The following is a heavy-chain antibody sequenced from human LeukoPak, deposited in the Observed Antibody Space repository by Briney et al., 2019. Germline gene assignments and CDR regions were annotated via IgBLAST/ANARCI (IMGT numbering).Heavy chain of an antibody. D-gene: IGHD3-10*01. CDR1: GFSLSTSGVG. CDR2: IYWDDDK. J-gene: IGHJ4*02. V-gene: IGHV2-5*02. CDR3: ALWFGEPYYFDY. Sequence: SGPTLVKPTQTFTLTCTFSGFSLSTSGVGVGWIRQPPGKDLEWLVLIYWDDDKRYSPSLKSRLTITKDTPKNQVVLTMTNMDPVDTATYYCALWFGEPYYFDYWGQGTLVTVSS.